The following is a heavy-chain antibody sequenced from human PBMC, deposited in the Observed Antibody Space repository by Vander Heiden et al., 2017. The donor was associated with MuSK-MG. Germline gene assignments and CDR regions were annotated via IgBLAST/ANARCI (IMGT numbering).Heavy chain of an antibody. J-gene: IGHJ4*02. Sequence: QVHLVQSGAEVKKPGASVKVSCKASGYTFTDYYMHWVRQAPGQGLEWMGWINPNSGGTNDAQKFQGRVTMTRDTSISTAYMEMSRLRSDDTAVYYCATLLQPIALWGQGPLVTVSS. D-gene: IGHD1-26*01. CDR3: ATLLQPIAL. V-gene: IGHV1-2*02. CDR1: GYTFTDYY. CDR2: INPNSGGT.